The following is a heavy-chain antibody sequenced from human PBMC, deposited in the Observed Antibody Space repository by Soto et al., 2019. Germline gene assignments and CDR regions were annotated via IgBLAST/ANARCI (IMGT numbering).Heavy chain of an antibody. CDR1: GFSFSDYY. D-gene: IGHD4-17*01. CDR3: ARDYYGDYILDY. V-gene: IGHV3-11*01. J-gene: IGHJ4*02. CDR2: ISNTGSTK. Sequence: QVQLVECGGGLVKPGGSLRLSCVVSGFSFSDYYMSWIRQAPGKGLEWISYISNTGSTKYYADSVKGRFTISRDNAKNSLYLQMNSLRGEDTAVYYCARDYYGDYILDYWGQGTLVTVSS.